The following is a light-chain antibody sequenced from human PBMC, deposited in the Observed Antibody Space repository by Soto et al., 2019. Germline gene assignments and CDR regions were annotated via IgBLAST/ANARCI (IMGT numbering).Light chain of an antibody. CDR2: AAS. V-gene: IGKV1-9*01. CDR3: QQYDNRPIT. Sequence: IPLTKSRSSLSAPVGDRVTITCRASQGICSYLVWYQQKPGKVPKLLIYAASTLQSGVPSRFSGSGSGTDFTFTISSLQPEDIATYYCQQYDNRPITFCQGTRLEIK. CDR1: QGICSY. J-gene: IGKJ5*01.